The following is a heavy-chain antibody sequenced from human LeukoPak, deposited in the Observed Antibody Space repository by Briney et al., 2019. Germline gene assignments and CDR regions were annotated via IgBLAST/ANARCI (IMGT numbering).Heavy chain of an antibody. V-gene: IGHV3-23*01. D-gene: IGHD3-3*01. Sequence: GASLRLSCAASGFTFSSYAMSWVRQAPGKGLEWVSAISGSGGSTYYADSVKGRFTISRDNSKNTLYLQMNSLRAEDTAVYYCAKAGYDFWSGPGGYYYGMDVWGQGTTVTVSS. CDR1: GFTFSSYA. J-gene: IGHJ6*02. CDR2: ISGSGGST. CDR3: AKAGYDFWSGPGGYYYGMDV.